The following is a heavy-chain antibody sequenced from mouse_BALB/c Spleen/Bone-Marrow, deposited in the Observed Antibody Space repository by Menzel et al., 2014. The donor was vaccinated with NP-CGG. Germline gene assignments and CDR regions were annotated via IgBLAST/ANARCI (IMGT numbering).Heavy chain of an antibody. Sequence: VQLQQSGAELVKPGASGELSCTASDFNFKDTYMHWVNQRPEQGLEWIGRIDPANGNTKYDPKFQGKATIPAATSSNTADLQLSSLTSEDTAVYYCARVQLRRSRCLDYWGQRPPPT. CDR3: ARVQLRRSRCLDY. D-gene: IGHD2-4*01. CDR2: IDPANGNT. CDR1: DFNFKDTY. J-gene: IGHJ2*01. V-gene: IGHV14-3*02.